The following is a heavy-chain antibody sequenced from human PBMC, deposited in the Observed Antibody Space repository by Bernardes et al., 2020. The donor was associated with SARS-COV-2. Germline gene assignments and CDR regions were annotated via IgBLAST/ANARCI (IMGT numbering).Heavy chain of an antibody. V-gene: IGHV3-74*01. D-gene: IGHD1-26*01. CDR1: GFTFSGFW. Sequence: GGSLRLSCAASGFTFSGFWMLWVRQAPGKGLMWVSRIDNDGTKTYYADSVRGRFTISRDNAKNTLYLQMNSLRAEDTAVYYCARDQDGVGAVIDHWGQGTLVTVSS. CDR3: ARDQDGVGAVIDH. CDR2: IDNDGTKT. J-gene: IGHJ4*02.